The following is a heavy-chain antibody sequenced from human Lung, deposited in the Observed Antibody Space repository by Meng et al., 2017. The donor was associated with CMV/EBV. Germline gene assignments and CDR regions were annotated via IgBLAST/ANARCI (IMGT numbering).Heavy chain of an antibody. Sequence: GGPXRLXXVVSRVTFRNYAMHWVRQAPGKGPEWVAVISSDGQNKYYADSVKGRFAISRDNLRSTLYLQLSSLRLEDTAVYYCATYSRAPAALLAYFNYWGLGXLVTVSS. D-gene: IGHD2-2*01. CDR3: ATYSRAPAALLAYFNY. J-gene: IGHJ4*02. CDR2: ISSDGQNK. V-gene: IGHV3-30*09. CDR1: RVTFRNYA.